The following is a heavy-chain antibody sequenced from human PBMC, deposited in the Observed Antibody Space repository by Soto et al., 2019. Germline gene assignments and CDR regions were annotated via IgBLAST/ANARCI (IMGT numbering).Heavy chain of an antibody. J-gene: IGHJ6*02. D-gene: IGHD3-3*01. CDR1: GGSISSGGYY. Sequence: PSETLSLTCTVSGGSISSGGYYWSWIRQHPGKGLEWIGYIYYSGSTYYNPSLNSRVTISVDTSKNQFSLKLSSVTAADTAVYYCAREGPLDFLEWLSGNYYYYGMDVWGQGTTVTVSS. V-gene: IGHV4-31*03. CDR3: AREGPLDFLEWLSGNYYYYGMDV. CDR2: IYYSGST.